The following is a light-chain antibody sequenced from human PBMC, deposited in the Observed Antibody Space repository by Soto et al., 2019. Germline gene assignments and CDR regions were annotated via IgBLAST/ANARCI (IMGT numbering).Light chain of an antibody. CDR3: LLSYSDARAGV. CDR2: DTT. J-gene: IGLJ3*02. CDR1: TGAVTSGHF. V-gene: IGLV7-46*01. Sequence: QAVVTQEPSLTVSPGGTVTLTCGSSTGAVTSGHFPFWFQQRPGQAPKTLIYDTTKKHSWTPARFSGSLLGGKAALTLSGVQPEDEAEYYCLLSYSDARAGVLGGGTKLTVL.